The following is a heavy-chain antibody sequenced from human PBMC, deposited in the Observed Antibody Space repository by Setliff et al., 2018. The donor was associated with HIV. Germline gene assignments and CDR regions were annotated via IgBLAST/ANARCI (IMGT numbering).Heavy chain of an antibody. CDR3: ARASNWFDP. CDR1: GFTFDYHV. CDR2: ISWDSDFI. V-gene: IGHV3-9*01. Sequence: GGSLRLSCAASGFTFDYHVMYWVRQAPGKGLEWVSTISWDSDFIAYADSVKGRFTISRDNAKNSLYLQMNSLRAEDTAVYYCARASNWFDPWGQGTLVTVSS. J-gene: IGHJ5*02.